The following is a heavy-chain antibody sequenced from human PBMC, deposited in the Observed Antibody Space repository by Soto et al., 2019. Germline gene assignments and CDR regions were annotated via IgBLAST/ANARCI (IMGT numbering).Heavy chain of an antibody. J-gene: IGHJ5*02. Sequence: QVQLQESGPGLVKPSQTLSLTCTVSGGSISSGGYYWSWIRQHPGKGLEWIGYIYYSGSTYYNLSLKSRVTISVDTSKNQFSLKLSSVTAADTAVYYCARGADDFWSGYLNWFDPWGQGTLVTVSS. V-gene: IGHV4-31*03. CDR1: GGSISSGGYY. D-gene: IGHD3-3*01. CDR3: ARGADDFWSGYLNWFDP. CDR2: IYYSGST.